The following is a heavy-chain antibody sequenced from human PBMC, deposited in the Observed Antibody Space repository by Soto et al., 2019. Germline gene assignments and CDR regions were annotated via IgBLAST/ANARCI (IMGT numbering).Heavy chain of an antibody. CDR1: GFTFSSYA. D-gene: IGHD2-2*01. J-gene: IGHJ4*02. V-gene: IGHV3-23*01. Sequence: PVGSLSLSCAASGFTFSSYAMSWVRQAPGKGLEWVSVISGSGGRINYADSVKGRFTISRDNSKNTLYLQMNSLRGEDTAVYYCAKPNLYCSSTSCYDYCGQGTLVTVSS. CDR3: AKPNLYCSSTSCYDY. CDR2: ISGSGGRI.